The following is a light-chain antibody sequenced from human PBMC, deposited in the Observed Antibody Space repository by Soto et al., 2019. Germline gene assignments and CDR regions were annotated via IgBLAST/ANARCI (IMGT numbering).Light chain of an antibody. V-gene: IGLV2-14*02. Sequence: QSVLAQPASVSGSPGQSVTISCTGTSGNVGRISVVSWYQQHPGKPPKLMISNDHRRPSVVPDRFSGSTSVTSASLTISGLQADDEADYYCSLYRSATTYVFGTGTKLTVL. CDR1: SGNVGRISV. J-gene: IGLJ1*01. CDR2: NDH. CDR3: SLYRSATTYV.